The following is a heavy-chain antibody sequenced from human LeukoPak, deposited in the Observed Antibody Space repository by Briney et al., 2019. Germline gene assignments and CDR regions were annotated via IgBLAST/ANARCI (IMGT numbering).Heavy chain of an antibody. CDR3: ARDRLVATISGGFDY. D-gene: IGHD5-12*01. CDR2: ISGHQGNT. V-gene: IGHV1-18*01. Sequence: GASVKVSCKASGYTFTNYGITWVRQAPGQGLEWMGWISGHQGNTKYAQNFQGRVTMTIDTSTSTAYMELSSLRSEDTAVYYCARDRLVATISGGFDYWGQGTLVTVSS. J-gene: IGHJ4*02. CDR1: GYTFTNYG.